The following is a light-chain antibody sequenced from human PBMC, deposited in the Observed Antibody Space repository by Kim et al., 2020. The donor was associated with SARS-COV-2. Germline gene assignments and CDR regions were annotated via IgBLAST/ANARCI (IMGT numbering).Light chain of an antibody. CDR2: RAS. CDR1: QSIDNL. J-gene: IGKJ1*01. Sequence: DIQMTQSPSTLSASVGDRVTITCRASQSIDNLLAWYQQKPGKAPKLLVYRASTLEGGVPSRFSGSGSGTEFTLTISSLQPDDFATYYCQQYNTYSTFGQGTKVDIK. CDR3: QQYNTYST. V-gene: IGKV1-5*03.